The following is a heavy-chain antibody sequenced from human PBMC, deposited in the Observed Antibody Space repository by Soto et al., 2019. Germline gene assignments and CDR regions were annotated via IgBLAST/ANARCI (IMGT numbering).Heavy chain of an antibody. CDR1: GFTFTSSA. V-gene: IGHV1-58*02. CDR3: AADVIGYSSSSRDYYYYYYMDV. Sequence: SVRVSCKASGFTFTSSAMQWVRQARGQRLEWIGWIVVGSGNTNYAQKFQERVTITRDMSTSTAYMELSSLRSEDTAVYYCAADVIGYSSSSRDYYYYYYMDVWGKGTTVTVSS. J-gene: IGHJ6*03. CDR2: IVVGSGNT. D-gene: IGHD6-6*01.